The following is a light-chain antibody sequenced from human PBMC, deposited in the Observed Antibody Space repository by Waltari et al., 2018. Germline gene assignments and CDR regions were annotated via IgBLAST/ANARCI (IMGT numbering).Light chain of an antibody. CDR3: QSYDNSLRGSLL. J-gene: IGLJ3*02. Sequence: QSVLTQAPSVAGAPGQRVTLSCTGGAARVASFGAHWDLHLPGRVPKLLIYENTKRPPGVPDRFSGSKSGTSASLAIEGLQPEDEGDYYCQSYDNSLRGSLLFGGGTKVTV. V-gene: IGLV1-40*01. CDR1: AARVASFG. CDR2: ENT.